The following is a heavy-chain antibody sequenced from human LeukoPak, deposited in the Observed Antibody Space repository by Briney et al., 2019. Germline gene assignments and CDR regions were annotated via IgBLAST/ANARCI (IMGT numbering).Heavy chain of an antibody. CDR3: ARGSLGPRLNV. CDR2: ISHSGGT. V-gene: IGHV4-34*01. CDR1: GFTFSGYW. J-gene: IGHJ4*02. Sequence: GSLRLSCAASGFTFSGYWMTWVRQAPGKGLEWIGEISHSGGTNYNPSLKSRVSTSVDTSKNQFSLKLSSVTAADTAVYYCARGSLGPRLNVWGQGTLVTVSS. D-gene: IGHD1-1*01.